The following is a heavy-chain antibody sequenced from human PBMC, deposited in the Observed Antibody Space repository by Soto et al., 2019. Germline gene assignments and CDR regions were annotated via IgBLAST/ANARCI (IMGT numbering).Heavy chain of an antibody. CDR2: IYPKEDRA. V-gene: IGHV1-18*01. CDR3: ASDIDYDIDY. J-gene: IGHJ4*02. D-gene: IGHD4-17*01. Sequence: QVQLVQSEAEVQKPGASVKVSCKTSGYIFKNYGISWVRQSPGQGLEWLGWIYPKEDRANIAQNFQGRVTLTTDTPMSPAYIELRSLRFDDSAVYFCASDIDYDIDYWGQGTLVTVSS. CDR1: GYIFKNYG.